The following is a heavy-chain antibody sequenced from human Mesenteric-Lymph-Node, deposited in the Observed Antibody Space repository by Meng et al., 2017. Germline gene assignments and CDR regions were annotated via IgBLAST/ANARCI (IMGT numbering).Heavy chain of an antibody. CDR2: TYNGWGT. D-gene: IGHD3-16*01. CDR1: GCPVDWGSYH. CDR3: NAYTAGGGGLGS. Sequence: LRASGPRLGKPSGPPSLPCTVSGCPVDWGSYHWGWVPQPPGKGLGCIGYTYNGWGTYYNPSLKSRVSISGDPSKNQFSLTLSSVTAADTAVYFCNAYTAGGGGLGSWGQGTLVTVSS. J-gene: IGHJ5*02. V-gene: IGHV4-30-4*01.